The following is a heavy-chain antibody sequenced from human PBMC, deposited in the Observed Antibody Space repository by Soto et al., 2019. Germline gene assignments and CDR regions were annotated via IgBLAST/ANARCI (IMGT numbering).Heavy chain of an antibody. J-gene: IGHJ4*02. V-gene: IGHV4-59*01. CDR3: ARDLVPGNFDY. CDR2: IYYSGST. Sequence: QVQLQESGPGLVKPSETLSPTCTVSGGSISSYYWSWIRQPPGKGLEWIGYIYYSGSTNYNPSLKSRVTISVDTSMNQFSLKLSSVTAADTAVYYCARDLVPGNFDYWGQGTLVTVSS. CDR1: GGSISSYY. D-gene: IGHD6-19*01.